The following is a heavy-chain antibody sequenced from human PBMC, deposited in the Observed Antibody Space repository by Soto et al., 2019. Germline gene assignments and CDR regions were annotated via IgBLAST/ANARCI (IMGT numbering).Heavy chain of an antibody. J-gene: IGHJ4*02. CDR2: IYRTGSI. CDR1: GGSFTSNNW. CDR3: ASRDPGTSVDY. D-gene: IGHD1-7*01. V-gene: IGHV4-4*02. Sequence: PSETLSLTCAVSGGSFTSNNWWTWVRQPPGQGLEWIGEIYRTGSINYNPSPKSRVTISLDKSENQFSLKVTSLTAADTAVYYCASRDPGTSVDYWGQGTLVTVSS.